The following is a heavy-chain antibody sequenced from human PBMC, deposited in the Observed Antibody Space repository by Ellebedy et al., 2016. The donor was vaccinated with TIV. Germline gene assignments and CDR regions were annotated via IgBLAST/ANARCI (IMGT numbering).Heavy chain of an antibody. D-gene: IGHD5-12*01. Sequence: AASVKVSCKVSGYTLTELSMHWVRQAPGKGLEWMGGFDPEDGETIYAQKFQGRVTMTEDTSTDSAYMELSSLRSEDTAVYYCATDRPKSGYESFDYWGQGTLVTVSS. V-gene: IGHV1-24*01. CDR3: ATDRPKSGYESFDY. CDR2: FDPEDGET. J-gene: IGHJ4*02. CDR1: GYTLTELS.